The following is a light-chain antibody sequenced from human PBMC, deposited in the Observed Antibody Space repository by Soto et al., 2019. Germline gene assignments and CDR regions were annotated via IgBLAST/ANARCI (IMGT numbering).Light chain of an antibody. Sequence: QSALTQPASVSGSPGQSITISCTGTXXXVGGYNYVSWYQQHPGKAPKLMIYEVSNRPSGVSNRFSGSKSGNTASLTISGLQAEDEADYYCSSYTSSSTPVVFGGGTKLTVL. CDR1: XXXVGGYNY. J-gene: IGLJ2*01. V-gene: IGLV2-14*01. CDR3: SSYTSSSTPVV. CDR2: EVS.